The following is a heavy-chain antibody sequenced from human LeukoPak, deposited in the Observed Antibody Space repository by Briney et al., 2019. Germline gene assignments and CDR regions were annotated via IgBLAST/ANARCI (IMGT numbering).Heavy chain of an antibody. CDR1: GFTFSSYG. CDR3: AKDRDYYDSSGPGDY. Sequence: GGSLRLPCAASGFTFSSYGMHWVRQAPGKGLEWVAVISYDGSNKYYADSVKGRFTISRDNSKNTLYLQMNSLRAEDTAVYYCAKDRDYYDSSGPGDYWGQGTLVTVSS. J-gene: IGHJ4*02. D-gene: IGHD3-22*01. CDR2: ISYDGSNK. V-gene: IGHV3-30*18.